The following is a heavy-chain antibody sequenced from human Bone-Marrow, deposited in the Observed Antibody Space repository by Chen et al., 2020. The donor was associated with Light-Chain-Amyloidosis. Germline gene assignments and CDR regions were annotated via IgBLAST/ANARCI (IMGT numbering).Heavy chain of an antibody. CDR2: INTDGSST. J-gene: IGHJ3*02. Sequence: EVQLVESGGGLVQPGGSLRLSCVASGFTFSSYWMHWVRQAPGKGLVWVSRINTDGSSTSYADSVKGRFTISRDNAKNTLFLHMSSLRADDTAVYYCARDSDCRSTSCYPLGTFDIWGQGTMVTVSS. V-gene: IGHV3-74*01. D-gene: IGHD2-2*01. CDR1: GFTFSSYW. CDR3: ARDSDCRSTSCYPLGTFDI.